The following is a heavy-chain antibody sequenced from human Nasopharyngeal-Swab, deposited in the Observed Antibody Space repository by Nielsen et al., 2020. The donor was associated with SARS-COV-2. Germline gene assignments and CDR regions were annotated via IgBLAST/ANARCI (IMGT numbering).Heavy chain of an antibody. CDR3: SRHYYYYMDI. V-gene: IGHV4-31*03. CDR1: GGSISSGGYY. Sequence: SETLSLTCTVSGGSISSGGYYWSWIRQHPGKGLEWIGYIYYSGSTYYNPSLKSRVTISVDKSKNQLSLEVTSVTAADTAVYYCSRHYYYYMDIWGKGTTVTVSS. J-gene: IGHJ6*03. CDR2: IYYSGST.